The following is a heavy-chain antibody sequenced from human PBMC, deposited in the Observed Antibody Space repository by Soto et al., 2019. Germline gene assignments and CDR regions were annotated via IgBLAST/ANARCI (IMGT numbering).Heavy chain of an antibody. V-gene: IGHV3-13*01. Sequence: GGSLRLSCAASGFTFSSYDMHWVRQATGKGLEWVSAIGTAGDTYYPGSVKGRFTISRENAKNSLYLQMNSLRAGDTAVYYCARGGPGYYYYYMDVWGKGTTVTVSS. J-gene: IGHJ6*03. CDR1: GFTFSSYD. CDR3: ARGGPGYYYYYMDV. CDR2: IGTAGDT. D-gene: IGHD2-15*01.